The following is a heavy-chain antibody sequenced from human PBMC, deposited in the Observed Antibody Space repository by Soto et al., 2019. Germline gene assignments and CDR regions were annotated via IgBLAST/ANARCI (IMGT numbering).Heavy chain of an antibody. D-gene: IGHD1-1*01. CDR2: ISSSSSYI. J-gene: IGHJ5*02. V-gene: IGHV3-21*01. CDR3: ARDPPGTPLGRGWFDP. CDR1: GFTFSSYS. Sequence: GGSLRLSCAASGFTFSSYSMNWVRQAPGKGLEWVSSISSSSSYIYYADSVKGRFTISRDNAKNSLYLQMNSLRAEDTAVYYCARDPPGTPLGRGWFDPWGQGTLVTVSS.